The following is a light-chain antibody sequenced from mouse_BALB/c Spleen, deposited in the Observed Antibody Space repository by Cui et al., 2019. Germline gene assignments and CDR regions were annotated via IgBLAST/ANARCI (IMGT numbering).Light chain of an antibody. CDR3: QQGQSYPRT. Sequence: DIQVNKHPSSLSASLGDTITITCHASQNINVWLSWYQQKPGIIPKLLIYKASNLHTGVPSRFSGSGSGTGFTLTISSLQPEDIATYYCQQGQSYPRTFGGGTKLEIK. J-gene: IGKJ1*01. V-gene: IGKV10-94*01. CDR1: QNINVW. CDR2: KAS.